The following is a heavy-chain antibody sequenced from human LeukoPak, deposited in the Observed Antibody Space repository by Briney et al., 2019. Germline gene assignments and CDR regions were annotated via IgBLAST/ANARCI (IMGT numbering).Heavy chain of an antibody. V-gene: IGHV4-34*01. D-gene: IGHD1-1*01. CDR1: GESFNDKY. CDR3: ARGPWELDH. J-gene: IGHJ4*02. CDR2: INHRGST. Sequence: SETLSLTCAVDGESFNDKYRNWTRQPPGKGLEWIGEINHRGSTTYNPSLKSRVTMSIDTFKNQFSLKLTSVTAADTAVYYCARGPWELDHWGQGTLVTVSS.